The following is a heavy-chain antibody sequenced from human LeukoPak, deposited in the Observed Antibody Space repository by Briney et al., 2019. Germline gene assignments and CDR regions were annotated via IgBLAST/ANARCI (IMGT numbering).Heavy chain of an antibody. CDR3: ASHKGF. J-gene: IGHJ4*02. CDR2: IYYSGST. Sequence: SETLSLTCTVSGGSISNNYWSWFRQPPGKGLEWIGYIYYSGSTNYDPSLKSRVTISVDTSKSQFSLKLSSVTAADTAVYYCASHKGFWGQGTLVTVSS. V-gene: IGHV4-59*01. CDR1: GGSISNNY.